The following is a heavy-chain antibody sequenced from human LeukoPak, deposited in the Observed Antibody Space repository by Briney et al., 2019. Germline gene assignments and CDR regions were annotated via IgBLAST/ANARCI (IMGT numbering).Heavy chain of an antibody. D-gene: IGHD2-2*01. CDR3: AKHYCSSTSCHGDY. V-gene: IGHV3-23*01. CDR1: GFTFSSYA. J-gene: IGHJ4*02. Sequence: PGGSLRLSCAASGFTFSSYAMSWVRQAPGKGLEWVSAISGSGGSTYYADSVKGRFTISRDNSKNTLYLQMNSLRAEDTAVYYCAKHYCSSTSCHGDYWGQGTLVTVSS. CDR2: ISGSGGST.